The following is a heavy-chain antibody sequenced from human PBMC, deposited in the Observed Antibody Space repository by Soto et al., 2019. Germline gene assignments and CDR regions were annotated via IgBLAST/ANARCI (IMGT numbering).Heavy chain of an antibody. Sequence: SVKVSCKASGGTLSRYTISWVRQAPGQXLEWMGRIIHXLGIEXYAQKFKGRVXXTADKYTXXDYMELRSMRSEDTAVYYCARDTIDCSGGSCPSWGQGTMVTVSS. J-gene: IGHJ3*01. CDR2: IIHXLGIE. CDR3: ARDTIDCSGGSCPS. CDR1: GGTLSRYT. D-gene: IGHD2-15*01. V-gene: IGHV1-69*04.